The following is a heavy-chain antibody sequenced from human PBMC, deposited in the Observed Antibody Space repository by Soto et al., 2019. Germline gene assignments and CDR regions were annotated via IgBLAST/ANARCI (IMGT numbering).Heavy chain of an antibody. CDR3: ARDISSSKLEPDNAFDY. V-gene: IGHV3-30-3*01. CDR2: ISYDGSNK. D-gene: IGHD1-1*01. J-gene: IGHJ4*02. Sequence: PGGSLRLSCAASGFTFSSYAMHWVRQAPGKGLEWVAVISYDGSNKYYADTVKDRFTISRDNSKNTMYMKMNRMRAEDTAVYYCARDISSSKLEPDNAFDYWGQGT. CDR1: GFTFSSYA.